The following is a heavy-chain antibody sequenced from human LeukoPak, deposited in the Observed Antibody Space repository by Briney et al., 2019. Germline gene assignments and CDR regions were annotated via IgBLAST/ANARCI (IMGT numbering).Heavy chain of an antibody. J-gene: IGHJ5*02. CDR1: GFTFSSYS. D-gene: IGHD6-13*01. CDR2: ISSSSSYI. Sequence: KPGGSLRLSCAASGFTFSSYSMNWVRQAPGEGLEWVSSISSSSSYIYYADSVKGRFTISRDNAKNSLYLQMNSLRAEDTAVYYCARDRLTSSSWYDNSHWFDPWGQGTLVTVSS. CDR3: ARDRLTSSSWYDNSHWFDP. V-gene: IGHV3-21*01.